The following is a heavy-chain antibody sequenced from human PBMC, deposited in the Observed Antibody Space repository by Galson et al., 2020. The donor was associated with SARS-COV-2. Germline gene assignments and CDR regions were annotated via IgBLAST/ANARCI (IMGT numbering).Heavy chain of an antibody. Sequence: GGSLRLSCAASGFTFSSYAMSWVRQAPGKGLEWVLAISGSGGSTYYADSVKGRFTISRDNSKNTLYLQMNSLRAEDTAVYYCAKDYGDYVLLGAFDIWGQGTMVTVSS. V-gene: IGHV3-23*01. D-gene: IGHD4-17*01. CDR3: AKDYGDYVLLGAFDI. CDR2: ISGSGGST. J-gene: IGHJ3*02. CDR1: GFTFSSYA.